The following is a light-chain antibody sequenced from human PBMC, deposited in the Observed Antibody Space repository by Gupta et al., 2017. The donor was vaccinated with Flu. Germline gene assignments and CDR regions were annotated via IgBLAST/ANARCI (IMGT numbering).Light chain of an antibody. CDR3: NSRDSSGNHLWV. J-gene: IGLJ3*02. V-gene: IGLV3-19*01. Sequence: SSELTQDPAVSVALGQTVRITCQGDSLRSYYASWYQQTPGQAPVLIIYSENKRPSGIPDRFSGSRSGNTASLTITXAXAEDEAXYYCNSRDSSGNHLWVFGGGTKLTVL. CDR2: SEN. CDR1: SLRSYY.